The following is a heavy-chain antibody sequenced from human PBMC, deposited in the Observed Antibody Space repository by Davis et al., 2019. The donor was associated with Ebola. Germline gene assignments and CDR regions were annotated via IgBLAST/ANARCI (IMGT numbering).Heavy chain of an antibody. J-gene: IGHJ6*02. CDR1: GGSISSYY. CDR2: IYYSGST. V-gene: IGHV4-59*01. D-gene: IGHD2-15*01. Sequence: PSETLSLTCTVSGGSISSYYWSWIRQPPGKGLEWIGYIYYSGSTNYNPSLKSRVTISVDTSKNQFSLKLSSVTAADTAVYYCARGDIVVVVAATPHYYGMDVWGQGTTVTVSS. CDR3: ARGDIVVVVAATPHYYGMDV.